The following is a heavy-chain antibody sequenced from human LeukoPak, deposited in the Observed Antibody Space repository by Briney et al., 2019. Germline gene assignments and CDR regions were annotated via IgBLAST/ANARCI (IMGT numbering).Heavy chain of an antibody. V-gene: IGHV4-31*11. D-gene: IGHD3-3*01. CDR3: ARAGGFFSPFGY. Sequence: SGTLSLTCAVSGGSISSGGYYWSWIRQHPGKGLEWIGYIYYSGSTYYNPSLKSRVTISVDTSENQFSLKLSSVTAADTAVYYCARAGGFFSPFGYWGQGTLVTVSS. CDR2: IYYSGST. CDR1: GGSISSGGYY. J-gene: IGHJ4*02.